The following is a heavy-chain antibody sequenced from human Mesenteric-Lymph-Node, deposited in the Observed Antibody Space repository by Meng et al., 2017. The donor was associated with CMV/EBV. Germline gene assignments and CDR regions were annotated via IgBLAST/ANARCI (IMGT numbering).Heavy chain of an antibody. CDR2: IYSVDTT. CDR3: ARLGY. J-gene: IGHJ4*02. Sequence: GGSLRLSCAASGFTVSSNHMSWVRQAPGKGLEWVSVIYSVDTTDYADSVKGRFTISRDNSKNTLYLQMNSLRPEDTGVYYCARLGYWGQGTLVTVSS. D-gene: IGHD6-13*01. CDR1: GFTVSSNH. V-gene: IGHV3-66*02.